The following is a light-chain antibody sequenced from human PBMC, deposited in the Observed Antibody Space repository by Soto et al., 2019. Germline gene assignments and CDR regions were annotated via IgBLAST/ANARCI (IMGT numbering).Light chain of an antibody. V-gene: IGKV1-16*02. CDR1: QGISNH. CDR2: DVS. J-gene: IGKJ4*01. Sequence: DIEMTQSPSSVSASVGDRVTITCRASQGISNHLALFQLKPGKAPKSLIYDVSSLQSGVPSKFSASGSGTDNTLTISSLQREDFATYYCQQYHNYPVTFGGGTKVEIK. CDR3: QQYHNYPVT.